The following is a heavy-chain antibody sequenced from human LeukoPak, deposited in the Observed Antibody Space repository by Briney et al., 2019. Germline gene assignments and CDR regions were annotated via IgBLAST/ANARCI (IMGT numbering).Heavy chain of an antibody. Sequence: SETLSLTCTVSGGSISSYYWGWIRQPAGKGLEWIGRIYTSGSTNYNPSLKSRVTMSVDTSKNQFSLKLSSVTAADTAVYYCARENSQQLVRFYYYYMEVWGKGTTVTVSS. V-gene: IGHV4-4*07. CDR2: IYTSGST. D-gene: IGHD6-13*01. CDR3: ARENSQQLVRFYYYYMEV. J-gene: IGHJ6*03. CDR1: GGSISSYY.